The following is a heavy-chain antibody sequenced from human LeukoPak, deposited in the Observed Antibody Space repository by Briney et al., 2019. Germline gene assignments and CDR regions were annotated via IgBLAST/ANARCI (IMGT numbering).Heavy chain of an antibody. D-gene: IGHD3-10*01. J-gene: IGHJ6*04. CDR1: GGTFNSYA. V-gene: IGHV1-69*01. Sequence: GSSVKVSCKASGGTFNSYAISWVRQAPGQGLEWMGGIIPIFGTANYAQKFQGRVTITADESTSTAYMELSNLRSEDTAVYYCARELGYGSGSYDYYYYGMDVWGKGTPVTVSS. CDR3: ARELGYGSGSYDYYYYGMDV. CDR2: IIPIFGTA.